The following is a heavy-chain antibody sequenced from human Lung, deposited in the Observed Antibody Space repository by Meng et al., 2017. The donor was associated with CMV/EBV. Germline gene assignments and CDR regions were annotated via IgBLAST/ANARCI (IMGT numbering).Heavy chain of an antibody. J-gene: IGHJ3*02. D-gene: IGHD3-10*01. CDR2: ISYDGSNK. Sequence: GGSXRLXCAASGFTFSSYAMHWVRQAPGKGLEWVAVISYDGSNKYYADSVKGRFTISRDNSKNTLYLQMNSLRAEDTAVYYCATTMVRGLGAFAIWGQGTMVTVSS. CDR1: GFTFSSYA. CDR3: ATTMVRGLGAFAI. V-gene: IGHV3-30*04.